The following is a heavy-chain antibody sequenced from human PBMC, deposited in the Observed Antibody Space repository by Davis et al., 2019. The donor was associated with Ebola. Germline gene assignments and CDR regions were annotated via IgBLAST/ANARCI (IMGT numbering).Heavy chain of an antibody. J-gene: IGHJ4*02. CDR3: ARGVGEPGMFDY. CDR2: ISYDGSNK. CDR1: GFTFSSYA. D-gene: IGHD1-26*01. Sequence: GESLKISCAASGFTFSSYAMHWVRQAPGKGLEWVAVISYDGSNKYYADSVKGRFTISRDNSKNTLYLQMNSLRAEDTAVYYCARGVGEPGMFDYWGQGTLVTVSS. V-gene: IGHV3-30-3*01.